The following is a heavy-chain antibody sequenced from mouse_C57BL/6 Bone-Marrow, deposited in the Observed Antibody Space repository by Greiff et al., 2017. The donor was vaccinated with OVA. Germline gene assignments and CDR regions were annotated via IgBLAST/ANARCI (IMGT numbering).Heavy chain of an antibody. J-gene: IGHJ2*01. CDR3: TRGYYFDY. V-gene: IGHV1-4*01. CDR2: IDPTNDYT. Sequence: QVQLQQSGAELARPGASVKMSCKASGYTFTSYTIHWVKQRTGQGLEWIGYIDPTNDYTNYNQKFKGKATLTADKSSSTAYMQLSSLTSEDSAVYYCTRGYYFDYWGQGTTLTVSS. CDR1: GYTFTSYT.